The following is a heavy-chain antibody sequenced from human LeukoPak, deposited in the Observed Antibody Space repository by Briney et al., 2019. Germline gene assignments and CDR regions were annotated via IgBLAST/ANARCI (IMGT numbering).Heavy chain of an antibody. Sequence: GGSLRLSCAASGFTFSDYYMSWVRQAPGKGLEWVSVIYSGGSTYYADSVKGRFTISRDNSKNTLYLQMNSLRAEDTAVYYCARDDLYGSGYYYGMDVWGQGTTVTVSS. J-gene: IGHJ6*02. V-gene: IGHV3-66*01. CDR1: GFTFSDYY. D-gene: IGHD3-10*01. CDR2: IYSGGST. CDR3: ARDDLYGSGYYYGMDV.